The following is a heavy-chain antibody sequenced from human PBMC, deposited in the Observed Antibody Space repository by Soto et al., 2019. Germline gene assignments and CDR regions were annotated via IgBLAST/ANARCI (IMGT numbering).Heavy chain of an antibody. CDR2: IYWDDDK. V-gene: IGHV2-5*02. J-gene: IGHJ3*02. Sequence: QSGPTLENPTQTLTLTCTFSGFSLSTSGVGVGWIRQPPGKALEWLALIYWDDDKRYSPSLKSRLTITKDTSKNQVVLTMTNMDPVDTATYYCAHNNNYCTGYRDAFDIWGQGTMVTVSS. CDR1: GFSLSTSGVG. D-gene: IGHD4-4*01. CDR3: AHNNNYCTGYRDAFDI.